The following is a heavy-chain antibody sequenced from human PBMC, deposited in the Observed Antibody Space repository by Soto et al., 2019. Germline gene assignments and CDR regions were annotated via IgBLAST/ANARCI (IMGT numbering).Heavy chain of an antibody. D-gene: IGHD6-6*01. CDR1: GGTFSSYA. CDR2: IIPIFGTA. Sequence: QVQLVQSGAEVKKPGSSVKVSCKASGGTFSSYAISWVRQAPGQGLDWMGGIIPIFGTANYAQKFQGRVTITADESTSTAYMELSSLRSEDTAVYYCARDNDSSSSYYYYGMDVWGQGTTVTVSS. J-gene: IGHJ6*02. V-gene: IGHV1-69*01. CDR3: ARDNDSSSSYYYYGMDV.